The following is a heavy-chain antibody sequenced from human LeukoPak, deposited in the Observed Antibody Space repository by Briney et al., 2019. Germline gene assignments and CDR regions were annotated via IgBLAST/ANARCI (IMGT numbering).Heavy chain of an antibody. CDR2: INPNSGGT. V-gene: IGHV1-2*02. CDR1: GYTFTGYY. J-gene: IGHJ4*02. Sequence: ASVKVSCKASGYTFTGYYMHWVRQAPGQGLEWMGCINPNSGGTNYAQKFQGRVTMTRDTSISTAYMELSRLRSDDTAVYYCAIMGTTGTTGGDYWGQGTLVTVSS. CDR3: AIMGTTGTTGGDY. D-gene: IGHD1-1*01.